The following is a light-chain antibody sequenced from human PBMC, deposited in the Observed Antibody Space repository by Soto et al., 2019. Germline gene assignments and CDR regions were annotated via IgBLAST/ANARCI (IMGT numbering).Light chain of an antibody. Sequence: DSQSTQSPSSLSASVGDRVTITCRASQNIKMYLNWYQQKPGKAPNLLIYATSKLHNGVPSRFSGGGSGTDFTLTISSLQPDDFSTFFCQQSYTTPTFGQGTKVDIK. V-gene: IGKV1-39*01. CDR2: ATS. CDR3: QQSYTTPT. J-gene: IGKJ1*01. CDR1: QNIKMY.